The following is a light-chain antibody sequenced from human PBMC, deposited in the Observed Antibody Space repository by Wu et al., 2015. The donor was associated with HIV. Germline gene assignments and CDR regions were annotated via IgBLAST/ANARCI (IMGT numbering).Light chain of an antibody. V-gene: IGKV1-39*01. CDR1: QSISRF. CDR2: SAS. CDR3: QCANTNPL. Sequence: DIQVTQSPASLSASVGDRVTITCRTSQSISRFLNWYQQKPGKAPKLLIYSASNLKSGVPSRFSGSGSGTDFTLTITGLQPEDFATYYCQCANTNPLFGGGTKVDI. J-gene: IGKJ4*01.